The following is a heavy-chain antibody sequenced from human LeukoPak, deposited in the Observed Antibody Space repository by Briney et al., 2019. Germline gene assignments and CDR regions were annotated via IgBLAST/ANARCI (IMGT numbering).Heavy chain of an antibody. CDR2: MNPNSGYT. V-gene: IGHV1-8*01. J-gene: IGHJ3*01. Sequence: ASVKVSCKASGYTFTSYDINWVRQATGQGLEWLGYMNPNSGYTGYAQKFQGRVTMTSDTSINTAYMELSSLRSEDTAVYYCARTSSTSYAFDVWGQGTMVTVSS. CDR3: ARTSSTSYAFDV. D-gene: IGHD2-2*01. CDR1: GYTFTSYD.